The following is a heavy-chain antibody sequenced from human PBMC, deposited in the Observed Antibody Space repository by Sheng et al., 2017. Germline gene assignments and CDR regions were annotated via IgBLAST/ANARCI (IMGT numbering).Heavy chain of an antibody. CDR2: ISHDISKN. J-gene: IGHJ4*02. Sequence: QVQLVESGGGVVQPGRSLRLSCAASGFTFSSYTMHWVRQAPGKGLEWVAVISHDISKNYYADSVKGRFTISRDNSKNTLYLQMSSLRAEDTAVYYCARDPCSSTSCYGDYWGQGTLVT. CDR1: GFTFSSYT. V-gene: IGHV3-30*04. CDR3: ARDPCSSTSCYGDY. D-gene: IGHD2-2*01.